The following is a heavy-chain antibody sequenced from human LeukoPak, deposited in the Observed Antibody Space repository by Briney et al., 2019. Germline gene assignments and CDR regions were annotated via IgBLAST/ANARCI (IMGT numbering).Heavy chain of an antibody. Sequence: PGGSLRLSCAASGFTFSSYAMSWVRQAPGKGLEWVSAINSGGSTYYADSVKGRFTISRDNSKNTLYLQMNSLRAEDTALYYCARYDSSGYYYVPLGYWGLGTLVTVSS. V-gene: IGHV3-23*01. J-gene: IGHJ4*02. CDR3: ARYDSSGYYYVPLGY. CDR1: GFTFSSYA. CDR2: INSGGST. D-gene: IGHD3-22*01.